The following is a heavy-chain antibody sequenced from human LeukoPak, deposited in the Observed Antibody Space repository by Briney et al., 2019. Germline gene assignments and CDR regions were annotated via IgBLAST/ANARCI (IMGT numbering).Heavy chain of an antibody. CDR2: ISDNAGRT. D-gene: IGHD3-22*01. V-gene: IGHV3-23*01. J-gene: IGHJ5*02. CDR1: GFTLSNYG. CDR3: ARSRDYYDSSGYGWLDT. Sequence: GGSLRLSCAVSGFTLSNYGMSWVRQAPGKGLEWVAGISDNAGRTNYADSVKGRFTISRDNPKNTLYLQMNSLRAEDTAVYYCARSRDYYDSSGYGWLDTWGQGTLVTVSS.